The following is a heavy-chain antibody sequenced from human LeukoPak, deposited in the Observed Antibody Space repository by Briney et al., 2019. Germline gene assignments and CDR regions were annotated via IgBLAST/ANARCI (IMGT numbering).Heavy chain of an antibody. CDR2: IYPGDSDT. D-gene: IGHD3-3*01. V-gene: IGHV5-51*01. J-gene: IGHJ6*03. Sequence: GESLKISCKGSGYSFTSYWIGWVRQMPGKGLEWMGIIYPGDSDTRYSPSFQGQVTISADKSISTAYLQWSSLKASDTAMYYCARLPDFWSGYPGNYYYYYMDVWGKGTTVTVSS. CDR1: GYSFTSYW. CDR3: ARLPDFWSGYPGNYYYYYMDV.